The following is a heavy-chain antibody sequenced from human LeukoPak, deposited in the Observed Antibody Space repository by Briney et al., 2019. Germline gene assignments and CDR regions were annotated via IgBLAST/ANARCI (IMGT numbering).Heavy chain of an antibody. CDR3: ASDPGGLLRYFDWLPNDY. J-gene: IGHJ4*02. CDR1: GYTFTGYY. V-gene: IGHV1-2*02. CDR2: INPNSGGT. Sequence: ASVKVSCKASGYTFTGYYMHWVRQAPGQGLEWMGWINPNSGGTNYAQKFQGRVTMTRDTSISTAYMELSRLRSDDTAVYYCASDPGGLLRYFDWLPNDYWGQGTLVTVSS. D-gene: IGHD3-9*01.